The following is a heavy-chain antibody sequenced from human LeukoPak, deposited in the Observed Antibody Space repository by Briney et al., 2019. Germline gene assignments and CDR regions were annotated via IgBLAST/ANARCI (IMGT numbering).Heavy chain of an antibody. CDR2: IYYIGST. CDR3: ARGTSSYDSSGYYWGYFDY. J-gene: IGHJ4*02. D-gene: IGHD3-22*01. V-gene: IGHV4-59*12. Sequence: PSQTLSLTCTVSGGSMSNYYWSWLRQPPGKGLEWIGYIYYIGSTNYNPSLESRVTISIDTSKNQFSLKLSSVTAADTAVYYCARGTSSYDSSGYYWGYFDYWGQGTLVTVSS. CDR1: GGSMSNYY.